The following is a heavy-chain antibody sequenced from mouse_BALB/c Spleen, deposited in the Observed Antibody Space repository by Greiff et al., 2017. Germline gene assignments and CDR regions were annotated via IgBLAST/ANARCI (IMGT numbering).Heavy chain of an antibody. J-gene: IGHJ4*01. CDR3: ARGGIYYDYDGRVYYAMDY. CDR1: GYTFTDYN. CDR2: IYPYNGGT. V-gene: IGHV1S29*02. Sequence: VQLQQSGPELVKPGASVKISCKASGYTFTDYNMHWVKQSHGKSLEWIGYIYPYNGGTGYNQKFKSKATLTVDNSSSTAYMELRSLTSEDSAVYYCARGGIYYDYDGRVYYAMDYWGQGTSVTVSS. D-gene: IGHD2-4*01.